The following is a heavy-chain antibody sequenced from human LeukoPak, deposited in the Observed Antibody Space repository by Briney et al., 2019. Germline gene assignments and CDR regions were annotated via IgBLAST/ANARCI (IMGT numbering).Heavy chain of an antibody. D-gene: IGHD3-22*01. CDR3: ARSKSYDSSGYYFDY. CDR1: GFTFSSYG. CDR2: IRWDGGIK. Sequence: GGSLRLSCAASGFTFSSYGMHWVRQAPGMGLEWVAFIRWDGGIKYYADSVKGRFTISRDTSKSTLHLQMNSLRAEDTAVYYCARSKSYDSSGYYFDYWGQGTLVTVSS. J-gene: IGHJ4*02. V-gene: IGHV3-30*02.